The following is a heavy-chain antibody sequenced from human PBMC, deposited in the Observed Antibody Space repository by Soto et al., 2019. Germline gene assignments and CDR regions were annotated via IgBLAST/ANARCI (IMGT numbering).Heavy chain of an antibody. V-gene: IGHV1-18*01. CDR1: GYTFTSYG. Sequence: ASVKVSCTASGYTFTSYGISWVRQAPGQGLEWMGWISAYNGNTNYAQKLQGRVTMTTDTSTSTAYMELRSLRSDDTAVYYCARAGDYDILTGYYRGGISYWGQGTLVTVSS. CDR3: ARAGDYDILTGYYRGGISY. D-gene: IGHD3-9*01. CDR2: ISAYNGNT. J-gene: IGHJ4*02.